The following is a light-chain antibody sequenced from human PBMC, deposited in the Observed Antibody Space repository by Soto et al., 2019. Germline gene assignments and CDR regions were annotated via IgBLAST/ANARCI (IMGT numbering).Light chain of an antibody. CDR3: CSYAGSSTLYV. CDR2: EGS. Sequence: QSVLTQPASVSGSPGQSITISCTGTSSDVGSYNLVSWYQQHPGKAPKLMIYEGSKRPSGVSNRFSGSKSGNTASLTISGLQAEDEADYYCCSYAGSSTLYVFGTGTRSPS. V-gene: IGLV2-23*01. CDR1: SSDVGSYNL. J-gene: IGLJ1*01.